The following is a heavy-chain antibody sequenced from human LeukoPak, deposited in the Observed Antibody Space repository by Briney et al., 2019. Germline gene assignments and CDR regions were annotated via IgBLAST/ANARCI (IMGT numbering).Heavy chain of an antibody. J-gene: IGHJ4*02. CDR3: ARQSSGWYGGFDY. D-gene: IGHD6-19*01. CDR1: GFTFSSYW. V-gene: IGHV3-7*01. Sequence: GGSLRLSCAASGFTFSSYWMIWVRQAPGKGLEWVANIKQDGSEKYYVDSVKGRFTISRDNAKNSVYLQMNSLRAEDTAVYYCARQSSGWYGGFDYWGQGTLVTVSS. CDR2: IKQDGSEK.